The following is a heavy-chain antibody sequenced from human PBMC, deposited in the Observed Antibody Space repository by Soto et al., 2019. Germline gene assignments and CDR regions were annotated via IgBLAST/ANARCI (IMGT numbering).Heavy chain of an antibody. D-gene: IGHD3-10*01. Sequence: GESLKISCGASGLSVSDNYMGWVRQAPGRGLEWVSVMYAGGDTHYADSVKGRFTISRDKSENTLYLQMNSLRDEDTGVYFCVSRFSSYGFDYWGLGTLVTVSS. V-gene: IGHV3-53*01. CDR2: MYAGGDT. CDR1: GLSVSDNY. CDR3: VSRFSSYGFDY. J-gene: IGHJ4*03.